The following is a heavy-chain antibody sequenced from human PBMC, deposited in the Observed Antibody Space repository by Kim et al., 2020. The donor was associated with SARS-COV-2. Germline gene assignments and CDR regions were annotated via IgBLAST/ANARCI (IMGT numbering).Heavy chain of an antibody. V-gene: IGHV3-23*01. D-gene: IGHD1-1*01. CDR3: ARDVGSNSLDYFDY. J-gene: IGHJ4*02. CDR2: ITASGRDT. Sequence: GGSLRLSCEASDFTFRNYAMNWVCQAPGKGLEWVSAITASGRDTYYADPVKGRFTISKDNSKNSLYLQLGSLRGGDTAIYYCARDVGSNSLDYFDYWGLGTLVTVSS. CDR1: DFTFRNYA.